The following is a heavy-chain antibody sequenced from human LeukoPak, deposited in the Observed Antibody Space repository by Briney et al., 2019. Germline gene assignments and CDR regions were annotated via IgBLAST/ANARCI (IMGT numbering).Heavy chain of an antibody. CDR1: GGSISSGGYY. CDR2: IYYSGST. CDR3: ARGPPYFTFYYGSGSPTLDY. V-gene: IGHV4-31*03. Sequence: RPSQTLSLTCTVSGGSISSGGYYWSWIRQHPGKGLEWIGYIYYSGSTYYNPSLKSRVTISVDTSENQFSLKLSSVTAADTAVYYCARGPPYFTFYYGSGSPTLDYWGQGTLVTVSS. J-gene: IGHJ4*02. D-gene: IGHD3-10*01.